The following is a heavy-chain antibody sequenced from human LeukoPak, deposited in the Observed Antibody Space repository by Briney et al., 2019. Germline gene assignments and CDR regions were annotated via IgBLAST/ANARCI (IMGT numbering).Heavy chain of an antibody. V-gene: IGHV4-34*01. D-gene: IGHD3-22*01. CDR1: GGSFSGYY. CDR3: ARGMTIVVVTNFDP. CDR2: IDHSGST. J-gene: IGHJ5*02. Sequence: SETLSLTCAVYGGSFSGYYWSWIRQPPGKGLEWIGEIDHSGSTNYNPSLKSRVTISVDTSKNQFSLKLSSVTAADTAVYYCARGMTIVVVTNFDPWGQGTLVTVSS.